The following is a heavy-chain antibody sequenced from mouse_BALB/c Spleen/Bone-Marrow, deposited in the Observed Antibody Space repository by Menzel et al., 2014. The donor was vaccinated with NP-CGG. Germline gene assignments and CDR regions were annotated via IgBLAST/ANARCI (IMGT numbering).Heavy chain of an antibody. V-gene: IGHV2-9*02. CDR3: ARDGATATLAY. Sequence: QVQLKESGPGLVAPSQSLSITCTVSGVSLTSYGVHWVRQPPGKGLEWLGVIWAGGSTNYNSALMSRLSISKDNSKSQVFLKMNSLQTDDTAMYYCARDGATATLAYWGQGTLVTVSA. CDR2: IWAGGST. J-gene: IGHJ3*01. CDR1: GVSLTSYG. D-gene: IGHD1-2*01.